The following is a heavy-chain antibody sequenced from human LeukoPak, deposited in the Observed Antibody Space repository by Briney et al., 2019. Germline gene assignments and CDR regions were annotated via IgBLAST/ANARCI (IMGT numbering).Heavy chain of an antibody. J-gene: IGHJ1*01. CDR2: IYYSGST. Sequence: SETLSPTCTVSGGSISSYYWSWIRQPPGKGLEWIGYIYYSGSTNYNPSLKSRVTISVDTSKNQFSLKLSSVTAADTAVYYCARVESGYGDYLHTALAEYFQHWGQGTLVTVSS. V-gene: IGHV4-59*01. CDR1: GGSISSYY. CDR3: ARVESGYGDYLHTALAEYFQH. D-gene: IGHD4-17*01.